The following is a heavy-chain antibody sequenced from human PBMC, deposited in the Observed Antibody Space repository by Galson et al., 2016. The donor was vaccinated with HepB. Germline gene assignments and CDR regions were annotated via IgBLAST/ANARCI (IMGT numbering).Heavy chain of an antibody. CDR2: ITSSGGSI. J-gene: IGHJ6*02. D-gene: IGHD6-19*01. CDR1: GFTFSSHN. V-gene: IGHV3-48*03. Sequence: SLRLSCAASGFTFSSHNMNWVRQAPGKGLEWVADITSSGGSIYYADSVKGRFTISRDNDKNSLDLQMNSLSVKDTAFYYCARQALAGPLLGGMDVWGQGTTVTVSS. CDR3: ARQALAGPLLGGMDV.